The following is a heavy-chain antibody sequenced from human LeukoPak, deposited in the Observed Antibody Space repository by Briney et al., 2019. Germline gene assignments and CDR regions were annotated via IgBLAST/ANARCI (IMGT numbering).Heavy chain of an antibody. J-gene: IGHJ6*03. CDR3: ARTTTVRGTYYMDV. Sequence: SETLSLTCTVPGGSISSYYWSWIRQPPGRGLEWIGYIYYSGYTNYDPSLKSRVTISVDTSKNQFSLKLSSVTAADTAVYYCARTTTVRGTYYMDVWGKGTTVTISS. D-gene: IGHD3-10*01. V-gene: IGHV4-59*01. CDR1: GGSISSYY. CDR2: IYYSGYT.